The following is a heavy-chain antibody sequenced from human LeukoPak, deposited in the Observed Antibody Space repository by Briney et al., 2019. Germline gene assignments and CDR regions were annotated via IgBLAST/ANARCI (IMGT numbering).Heavy chain of an antibody. CDR1: GGSISSSSYY. J-gene: IGHJ3*02. V-gene: IGHV4-39*02. D-gene: IGHD3-3*01. CDR3: ARELGSGVFDAFDI. Sequence: SETLSLTCTVSGGSISSSSYYWGWIRQPPGKGLEWIVSIYYSGSTYYNPSLKSRVTISVDTSKNQFSLKLSSVTAADTAVYYCARELGSGVFDAFDIWGQGTMVTVSS. CDR2: IYYSGST.